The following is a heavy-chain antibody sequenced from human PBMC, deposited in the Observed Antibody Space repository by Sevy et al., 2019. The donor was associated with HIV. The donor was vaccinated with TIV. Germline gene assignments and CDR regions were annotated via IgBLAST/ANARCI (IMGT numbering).Heavy chain of an antibody. CDR3: ARDDGNYYFHY. D-gene: IGHD1-7*01. CDR1: GFTFSKYW. Sequence: GGSLRLSCAASGFTFSKYWMGWVRQAPGKGLEWVADIKQDAGQKYYWDSVKGRFTISRDNAKNSLYLQMNSLRAEDTAVYFCARDDGNYYFHYWGQGTLVTVSS. V-gene: IGHV3-7*01. J-gene: IGHJ4*02. CDR2: IKQDAGQK.